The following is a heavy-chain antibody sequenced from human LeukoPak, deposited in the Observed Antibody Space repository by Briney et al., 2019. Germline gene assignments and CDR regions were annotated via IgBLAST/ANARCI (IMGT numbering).Heavy chain of an antibody. CDR2: ISSDGRKK. V-gene: IGHV3-30*18. CDR3: AKGSTLLRGLIDY. J-gene: IGHJ4*02. D-gene: IGHD3-10*01. CDR1: GFSFSDYG. Sequence: PGRSLRLSCVASGFSFSDYGMHWVRQAPGKGLEWVAVISSDGRKKYVRDFVRDRFTISRDNSRNTVNLEMNSLRPEDTAVYFCAKGSTLLRGLIDYWGQGTLVTVSS.